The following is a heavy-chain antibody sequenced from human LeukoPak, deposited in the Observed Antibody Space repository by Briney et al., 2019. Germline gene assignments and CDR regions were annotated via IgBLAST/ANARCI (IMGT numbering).Heavy chain of an antibody. Sequence: PGGSLRLSCAASGFTFSDYAMSWVRQAPGKGLEWVSSISSSSSYIYYADSVKGRFTISRDNAKNSLYLQMNSLRAEDTAVYYCARVLPSITMVRGVMGYNWFDPWGQGTLVTVSS. CDR2: ISSSSSYI. V-gene: IGHV3-21*01. D-gene: IGHD3-10*01. J-gene: IGHJ5*02. CDR1: GFTFSDYA. CDR3: ARVLPSITMVRGVMGYNWFDP.